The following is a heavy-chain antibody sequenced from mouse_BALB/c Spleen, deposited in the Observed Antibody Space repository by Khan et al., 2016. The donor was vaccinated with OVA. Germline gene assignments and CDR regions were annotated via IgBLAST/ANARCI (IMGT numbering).Heavy chain of an antibody. Sequence: QVQLQQPGTELVRPGASVKLSCKASGYTFTSYWMNWVKQRPGHGLEWIGRIDPSDSETNYNQLFKDKATLTVDKSSSTAYIQLSSLTSEDSAVYYCARREKYGYDPSWFAYWGQGTLVTVSA. J-gene: IGHJ3*01. CDR1: GYTFTSYW. CDR3: ARREKYGYDPSWFAY. D-gene: IGHD2-2*01. CDR2: IDPSDSET. V-gene: IGHV1-61*01.